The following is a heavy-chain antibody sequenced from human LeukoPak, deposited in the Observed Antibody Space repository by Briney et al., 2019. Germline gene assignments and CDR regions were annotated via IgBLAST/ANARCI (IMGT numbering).Heavy chain of an antibody. Sequence: WGPLRLSCAASGFTFSDYYMSWIRQAPGKGLEWVSYISSSGSAIYYADSVKGRFTISRDNSKNTLYLQMNSLRAEDTAVYYCARRAGAYSHPYDYWGQGTLVTVSS. D-gene: IGHD4/OR15-4a*01. CDR2: ISSSGSAI. V-gene: IGHV3-11*01. CDR3: ARRAGAYSHPYDY. CDR1: GFTFSDYY. J-gene: IGHJ4*02.